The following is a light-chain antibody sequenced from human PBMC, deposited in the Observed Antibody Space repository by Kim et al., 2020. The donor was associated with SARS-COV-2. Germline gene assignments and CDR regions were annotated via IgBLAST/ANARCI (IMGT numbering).Light chain of an antibody. CDR2: GKN. V-gene: IGLV3-19*01. Sequence: VALGQTVRITCQGDSLRSDSATWYQQKPGQAPILVIYGKNNRPSGIPDRFSGSSSGNTASLTITETQAGDEADYYCNSRDSNGNVLFGGGTKLTVL. CDR3: NSRDSNGNVL. J-gene: IGLJ2*01. CDR1: SLRSDS.